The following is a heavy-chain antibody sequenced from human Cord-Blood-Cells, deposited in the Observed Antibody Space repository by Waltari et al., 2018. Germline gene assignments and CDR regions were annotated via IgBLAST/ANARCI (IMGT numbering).Heavy chain of an antibody. J-gene: IGHJ5*02. CDR2: IYTIGST. D-gene: IGHD6-13*01. V-gene: IGHV4-4*07. CDR3: ARDSDSSSWYWFDP. CDR1: GGSISSYY. Sequence: QVQLQESGPGLVKPSETLSLTCTVPGGSISSYYWSWIRQPAGKGLEWIGRIYTIGSTNYNPALKSRGTMSVDTSNNQFSLKLSSVTAADTAVYYCARDSDSSSWYWFDPWGQGTLVTVSS.